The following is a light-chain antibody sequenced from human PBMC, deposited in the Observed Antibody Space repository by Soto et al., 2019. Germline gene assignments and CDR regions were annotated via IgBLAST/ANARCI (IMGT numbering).Light chain of an antibody. Sequence: QSALTQPASMSGSPGQSVTISCAGTSSDIGGYNYVSWYQHHPGTAPKLIIYDVSSRPSGVSHRFSASKSGNTASLTISGLKAEDEDDYHCSSFSVASPLFGTGTKVTV. CDR2: DVS. V-gene: IGLV2-14*01. CDR3: SSFSVASPL. J-gene: IGLJ1*01. CDR1: SSDIGGYNY.